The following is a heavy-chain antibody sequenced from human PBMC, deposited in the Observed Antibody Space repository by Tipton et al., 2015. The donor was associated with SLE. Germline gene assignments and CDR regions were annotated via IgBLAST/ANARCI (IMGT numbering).Heavy chain of an antibody. CDR2: IYPGDSDT. J-gene: IGHJ3*02. V-gene: IGHV5-51*03. CDR1: GYSFSSYW. Sequence: QLVQSGVEVKKAGESLKISCKGSGYSFSSYWIAWVRQMPGKGLEWMGIIYPGDSDTRYSPSFQGQVTISADKSISTAYLQWSSLKASDTAMYYCARPARVLEWFSAFDIWGQGTMVTVSS. D-gene: IGHD3-3*01. CDR3: ARPARVLEWFSAFDI.